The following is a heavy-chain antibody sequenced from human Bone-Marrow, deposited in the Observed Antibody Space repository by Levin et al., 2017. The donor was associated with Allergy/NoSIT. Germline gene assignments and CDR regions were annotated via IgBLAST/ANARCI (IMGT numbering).Heavy chain of an antibody. D-gene: IGHD6-13*01. V-gene: IGHV3-74*01. CDR3: ASGDNSRWVVPFDY. CDR1: GFSFSDFW. Sequence: GESLKISCAASGFSFSDFWMHWVRQAPGKGLVWVSRISSDGSGTSYADSVKGRFTISRDNAKNTLFLQMNSLRAEDTAVYYCASGDNSRWVVPFDYWGQGNLVTVSS. J-gene: IGHJ4*02. CDR2: ISSDGSGT.